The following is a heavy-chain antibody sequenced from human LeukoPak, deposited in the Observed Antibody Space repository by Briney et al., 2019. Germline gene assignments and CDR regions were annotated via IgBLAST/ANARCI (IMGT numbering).Heavy chain of an antibody. D-gene: IGHD3-10*01. Sequence: SETLSLTYAVYGGSFSGYYWSWIRQPPGKGLEWIGEINHSGSINYNPSLKSRVTISVDTSKNQFSLKLSSVTAADTAVYYCARDSWFGELLFDYWGQGTLVTVSS. J-gene: IGHJ4*02. CDR1: GGSFSGYY. CDR3: ARDSWFGELLFDY. V-gene: IGHV4-34*01. CDR2: INHSGSI.